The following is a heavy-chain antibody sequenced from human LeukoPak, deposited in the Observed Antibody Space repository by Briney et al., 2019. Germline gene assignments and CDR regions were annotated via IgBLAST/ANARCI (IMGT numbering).Heavy chain of an antibody. CDR3: ARGGSGWYDYYYYMDV. Sequence: GASVKVSCKASGYTFTSYYMHWVRQAPGQGLEWMGIINPSGGSTSYAQKFQGRVTMTRDTSTSTVYMELSSLRSEDTAVYYCARGGSGWYDYYYYMDVWGKGTTVTVSS. J-gene: IGHJ6*03. CDR1: GYTFTSYY. D-gene: IGHD6-19*01. CDR2: INPSGGST. V-gene: IGHV1-46*01.